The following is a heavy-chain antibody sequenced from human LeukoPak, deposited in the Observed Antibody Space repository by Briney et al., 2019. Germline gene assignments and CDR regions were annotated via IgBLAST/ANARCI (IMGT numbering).Heavy chain of an antibody. Sequence: ASVKVSCKASGYTFTSYDINWVRQATGQGLEWMGWMNPNSGNTGYAQKFQGRVTMTRNTSISTAYMELSSLRSEDTAVYYCARGSPIIAVADGMDVWGQGTTVTVSS. CDR1: GYTFTSYD. J-gene: IGHJ6*02. CDR2: MNPNSGNT. CDR3: ARGSPIIAVADGMDV. V-gene: IGHV1-8*01. D-gene: IGHD6-19*01.